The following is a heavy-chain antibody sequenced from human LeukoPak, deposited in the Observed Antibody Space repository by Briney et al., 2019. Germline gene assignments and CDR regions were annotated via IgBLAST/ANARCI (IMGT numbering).Heavy chain of an antibody. CDR1: GFTFSTYG. J-gene: IGHJ4*02. CDR3: ARERVVRGYSGYDFDY. CDR2: IWFDGSNK. D-gene: IGHD5-12*01. V-gene: IGHV3-33*01. Sequence: PGGSLRLSCAASGFTFSTYGMHWVRQAPGKGLEWVAVIWFDGSNKYYADSVKGRFTISRDNAKSTLYLQMDSLRAEDTAVYYCARERVVRGYSGYDFDYWGQGTLVTVSS.